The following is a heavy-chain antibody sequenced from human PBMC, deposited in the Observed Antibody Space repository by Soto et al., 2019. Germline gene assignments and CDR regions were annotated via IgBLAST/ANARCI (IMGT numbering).Heavy chain of an antibody. J-gene: IGHJ5*02. CDR3: ARGPHFTGVGATSS. Sequence: QVQLVESGGGVVQPGRSLRLSCAASGFTFSSYAMHWVRQAPGKGLEWVAVISYDGSNKYYADSVKGRFTISRDNSKNTLYLQMNSLRAEDTAVYYCARGPHFTGVGATSSWGQGTLVTVSS. V-gene: IGHV3-30-3*01. CDR2: ISYDGSNK. CDR1: GFTFSSYA. D-gene: IGHD1-26*01.